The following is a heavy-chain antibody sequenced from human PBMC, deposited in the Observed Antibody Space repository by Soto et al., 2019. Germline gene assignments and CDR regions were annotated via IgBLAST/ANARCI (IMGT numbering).Heavy chain of an antibody. Sequence: QITLKDSGPTLVKPTQTLTLTCTFSGFSLSTSGVGVGWIRQPPGKALEWLALIYWDDDKGYSPSLKSRLTITKDTSKNQVVLTITNMAPVDTATYYCANRRGQLVQVWFDPWGQGTLVTVSS. V-gene: IGHV2-5*02. CDR3: ANRRGQLVQVWFDP. J-gene: IGHJ5*02. CDR1: GFSLSTSGVG. CDR2: IYWDDDK. D-gene: IGHD6-13*01.